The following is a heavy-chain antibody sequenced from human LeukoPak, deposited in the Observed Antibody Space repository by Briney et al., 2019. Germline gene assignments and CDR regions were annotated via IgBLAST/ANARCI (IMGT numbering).Heavy chain of an antibody. J-gene: IGHJ4*02. Sequence: GGTLRLSCAASGFTFDDYTMHWVRQAPGKGLEWVSLISWDGGSTYYADSVKGRFTISRDNSKNSLYLQMNSLRTEDTALYYCAKGDSSAKLFDYWGQGTLVTVSS. CDR1: GFTFDDYT. CDR3: AKGDSSAKLFDY. V-gene: IGHV3-43*01. D-gene: IGHD6-19*01. CDR2: ISWDGGST.